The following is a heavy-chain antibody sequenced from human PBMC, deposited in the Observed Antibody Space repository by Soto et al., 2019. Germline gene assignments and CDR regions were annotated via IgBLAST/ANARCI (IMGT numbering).Heavy chain of an antibody. D-gene: IGHD2-2*03. CDR2: MNPNSGNT. CDR1: GYTFTSYD. CDR3: ARYLGIVVVPAAKRTWFDP. V-gene: IGHV1-8*01. J-gene: IGHJ5*02. Sequence: ASVKVSCKASGYTFTSYDINWVRQATGQGLEWMGWMNPNSGNTGYAQKFQGRVTMTRNTSISTAYMELSSLRSEDTAVYYCARYLGIVVVPAAKRTWFDPWGQGTLVPVSS.